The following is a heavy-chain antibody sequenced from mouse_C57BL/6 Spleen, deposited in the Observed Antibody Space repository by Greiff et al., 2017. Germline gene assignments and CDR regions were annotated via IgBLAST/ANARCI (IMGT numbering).Heavy chain of an antibody. CDR2: ISSGSSTI. D-gene: IGHD2-12*01. CDR3: AREEIRRTAYYARDY. V-gene: IGHV5-17*01. CDR1: GFTFSDYG. Sequence: EVQLVESGGGLVKPGGSLKLSCAASGFTFSDYGMHWVRQAPEQGLEWVAYISSGSSTIYYADTVKGRFTISRDNAKNTLFLQMTSLRSEDTAMYYCAREEIRRTAYYARDYWGQGTSVTVSS. J-gene: IGHJ4*01.